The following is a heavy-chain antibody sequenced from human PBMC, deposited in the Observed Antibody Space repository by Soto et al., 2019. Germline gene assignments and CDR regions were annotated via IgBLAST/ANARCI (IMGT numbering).Heavy chain of an antibody. V-gene: IGHV3-23*01. Sequence: EVQLLESGGGWVQPGGSLRLSCAASGLTFSSSVMTWVRQAPETGLEWVSGISDSGKNTYYADFVKGRFNISRDNSKNTLYLQMNSLIVEDTAVYYCAKVRDAYYYFMDVWGKGTTVTVSS. CDR3: AKVRDAYYYFMDV. CDR1: GLTFSSSV. CDR2: ISDSGKNT. J-gene: IGHJ6*03.